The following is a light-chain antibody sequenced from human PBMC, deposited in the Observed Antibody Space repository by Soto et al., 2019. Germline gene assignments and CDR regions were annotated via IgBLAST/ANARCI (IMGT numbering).Light chain of an antibody. J-gene: IGLJ1*01. CDR3: QSFDSSLSAYV. CDR2: DNS. Sequence: QSVLTQPPSVSGAPGQRVTISCTGSSSNIGAGYDVHWYQQLPGTAPKLLMYDNSNRPSGVPDRFSGSKSGTSASLAITGLQAEDEADYYCQSFDSSLSAYVFGTGTKLTVL. V-gene: IGLV1-40*01. CDR1: SSNIGAGYD.